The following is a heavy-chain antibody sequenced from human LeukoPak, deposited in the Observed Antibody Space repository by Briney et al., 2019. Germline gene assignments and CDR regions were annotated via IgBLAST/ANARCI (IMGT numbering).Heavy chain of an antibody. J-gene: IGHJ4*02. CDR3: ARDQGEELDY. CDR2: IKPDGSEK. CDR1: GFTFSSSW. V-gene: IGHV3-7*03. Sequence: GGSLRLSCAASGFTFSSSWMSWVRQAPGKGLEWVTNIKPDGSEKYYVDSVKGRFTISRDNAKNSLYLQMNSLRAGDTAVYYCARDQGEELDYWGQGTLVTVSS. D-gene: IGHD3-10*01.